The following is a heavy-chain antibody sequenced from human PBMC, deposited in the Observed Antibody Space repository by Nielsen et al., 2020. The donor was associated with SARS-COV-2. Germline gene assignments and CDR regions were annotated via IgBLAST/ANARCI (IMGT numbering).Heavy chain of an antibody. Sequence: GASLNISCAASGFTFSTYSMNRVRQAPGKGLEWGGRIKSKVDGGTTDYAGPVKGRFTISRDDSKNTRYLQLNSLKTEDTAVYYCTTGGITMVRGVMQNWGQGTLVTVSP. CDR3: TTGGITMVRGVMQN. CDR2: IKSKVDGGTT. D-gene: IGHD3-10*01. J-gene: IGHJ1*01. V-gene: IGHV3-15*01. CDR1: GFTFSTYS.